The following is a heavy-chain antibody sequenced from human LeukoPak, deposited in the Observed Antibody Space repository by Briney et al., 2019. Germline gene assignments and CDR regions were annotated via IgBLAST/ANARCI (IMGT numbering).Heavy chain of an antibody. Sequence: GGSLRLSCAASGFTFSIYAMSWVRQAPGKGLEWVSAISGGSADYADSVKGRFSISIDNSKNTLYLQMNSLRAEDTAVYYCAKDRSSRYDFWSGSFSHYYYYYMDVWGKGTTVTVSS. CDR2: ISGGSA. CDR3: AKDRSSRYDFWSGSFSHYYYYYMDV. D-gene: IGHD3-3*01. J-gene: IGHJ6*03. V-gene: IGHV3-23*01. CDR1: GFTFSIYA.